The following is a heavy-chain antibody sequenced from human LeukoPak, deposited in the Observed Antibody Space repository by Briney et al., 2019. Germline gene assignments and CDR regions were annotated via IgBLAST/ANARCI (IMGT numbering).Heavy chain of an antibody. CDR1: NGSISGHY. V-gene: IGHV4-59*11. CDR3: ARNERRAQKDTYYAYFYYMDV. CDR2: IYSSGYT. Sequence: SETLSLTCTVSNGSISGHYWSWICQPPGKGLEWIGRIYSSGYTNYNPSLKSRVTISVDTSRNQFSLKLSSATAADTAVYYCARNERRAQKDTYYAYFYYMDVWGKGSTVTVSS. D-gene: IGHD6-25*01. J-gene: IGHJ6*03.